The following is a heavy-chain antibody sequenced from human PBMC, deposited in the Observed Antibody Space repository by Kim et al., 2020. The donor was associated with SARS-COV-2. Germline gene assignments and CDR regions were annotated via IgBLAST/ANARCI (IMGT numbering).Heavy chain of an antibody. CDR1: GFTFDDYA. Sequence: GGSLRLSCAASGFTFDDYAMHWVRQAPGKGLEWVSGISWNSGSIGYADSVKGRFTISRDNAKNSLYLQMNSLRAEDTALYYCAKDLLSSTSQLHYYYYGMDVWGQGTTVTVSS. J-gene: IGHJ6*02. V-gene: IGHV3-9*01. CDR2: ISWNSGSI. CDR3: AKDLLSSTSQLHYYYYGMDV. D-gene: IGHD2-2*01.